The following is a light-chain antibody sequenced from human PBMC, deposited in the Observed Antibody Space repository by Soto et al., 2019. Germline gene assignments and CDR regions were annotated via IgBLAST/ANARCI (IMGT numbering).Light chain of an antibody. CDR3: QQYYSYLRT. J-gene: IGKJ4*01. V-gene: IGKV1-8*01. CDR1: QGISSY. Sequence: SRMTQSPSSLSASTGDRVTITCRASQGISSYLAWYQQKPGKAPKLLIYAASTLQSGVPSRFSGSGSGTDFTLTISCLQSEDFATYYCQQYYSYLRTFGGGTKVDIK. CDR2: AAS.